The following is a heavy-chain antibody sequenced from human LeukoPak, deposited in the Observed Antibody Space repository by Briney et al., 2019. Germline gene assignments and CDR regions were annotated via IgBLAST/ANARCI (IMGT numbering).Heavy chain of an antibody. CDR2: ITNSSSNK. Sequence: GGSLKLSCAASGFPFSRYSMSWVRQAPGEGPEWVSSITNSSSNKDYVDSVKGRFTVSRDNAKNSLYLQVDSLRVEDTAVYYCARAEGLRYFDWLPHFDYWGQGTLVTVSS. CDR3: ARAEGLRYFDWLPHFDY. D-gene: IGHD3-9*01. V-gene: IGHV3-21*01. CDR1: GFPFSRYS. J-gene: IGHJ4*02.